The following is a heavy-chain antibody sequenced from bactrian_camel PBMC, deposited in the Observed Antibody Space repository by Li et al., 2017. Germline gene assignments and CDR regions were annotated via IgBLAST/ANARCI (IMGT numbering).Heavy chain of an antibody. CDR3: ASSQALAACDNPLAYHS. V-gene: IGHV3S53*01. CDR2: IDSDGST. J-gene: IGHJ4*01. Sequence: HVQLVESGGGSVGAGGSLRLSCVASESTYRSGCMGWYREAPGQAREGIASIDSDGSTTYIDSAKDRFTISRDNTKNTVYLQMNSLKPEDTAMYYCASSQALAACDNPLAYHSWGQGTQVTVS. D-gene: IGHD1*01. CDR1: ESTYRSGC.